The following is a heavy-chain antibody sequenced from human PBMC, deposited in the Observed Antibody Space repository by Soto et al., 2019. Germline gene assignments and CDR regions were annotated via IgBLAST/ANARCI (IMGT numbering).Heavy chain of an antibody. CDR1: GGTFSSYA. V-gene: IGHV1-69*13. CDR2: IIPIFGTA. CDR3: ARGYDFWSGQGPDYYYYGMDV. Sequence: SVKVSCKASGGTFSSYAISWVRQAPGQGLEWMGGIIPIFGTANYAQKFQGRVTITADESTSTAYMELSSLRSEDTAVYYCARGYDFWSGQGPDYYYYGMDVWGQGTTVTVSS. D-gene: IGHD3-3*01. J-gene: IGHJ6*02.